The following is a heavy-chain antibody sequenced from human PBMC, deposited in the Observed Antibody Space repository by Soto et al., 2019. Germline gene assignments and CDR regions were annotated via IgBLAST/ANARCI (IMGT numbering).Heavy chain of an antibody. Sequence: SGPTLVNPTETLTLTCTVSGFSLSNARMGVSWIRQPPGKALEWLAHIFSNDEKSYSTSLKSRLTISKDTSKSQVVLTMTNMDPVDTATYYCARILIQLWPEVPYYFDYWGQGTLVTAPQ. CDR3: ARILIQLWPEVPYYFDY. CDR1: GFSLSNARMG. J-gene: IGHJ4*02. CDR2: IFSNDEK. V-gene: IGHV2-26*01. D-gene: IGHD5-18*01.